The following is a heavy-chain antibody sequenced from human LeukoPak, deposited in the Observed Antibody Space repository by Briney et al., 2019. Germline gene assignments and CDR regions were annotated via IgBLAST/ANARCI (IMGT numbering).Heavy chain of an antibody. J-gene: IGHJ3*02. CDR1: GFTFSNAW. D-gene: IGHD6-13*01. Sequence: GGSLRLSCAASGFTFSNAWMSWVRQAPGKGLEWVGRIKSKTDGGTTDYAAPVKGRFTISRDDSKNTLYLQMNSLKTEDTAVYYCTTVWSSSWYPDAFDIWGQGTMVTVSS. CDR2: IKSKTDGGTT. V-gene: IGHV3-15*01. CDR3: TTVWSSSWYPDAFDI.